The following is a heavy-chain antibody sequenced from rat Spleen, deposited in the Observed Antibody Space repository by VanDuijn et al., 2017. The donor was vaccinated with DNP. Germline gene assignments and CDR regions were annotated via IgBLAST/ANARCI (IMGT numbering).Heavy chain of an antibody. D-gene: IGHD1-4*01. CDR2: ISYDGGFT. CDR1: GFTFSNYG. V-gene: IGHV5-29*01. Sequence: EVQLVETGGGLVQPGKSLKLSCAASGFTFSNYGMAWVRQAPKKGLEWVAYISYDGGFTYYRDSVKGRFTISRDNAKNTLYLQMDSLRSEDTATYYCAGRPPPTRGPFDYWGQGVTVTVSS. J-gene: IGHJ2*01. CDR3: AGRPPPTRGPFDY.